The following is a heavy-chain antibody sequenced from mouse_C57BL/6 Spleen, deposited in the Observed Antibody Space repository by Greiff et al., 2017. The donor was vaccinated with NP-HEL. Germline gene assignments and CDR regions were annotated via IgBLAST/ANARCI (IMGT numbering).Heavy chain of an antibody. CDR3: ARHEDLGKFGYYQDWYFDV. CDR1: GYTFTEYT. D-gene: IGHD1-1*01. CDR2: FYPGSGSI. J-gene: IGHJ1*03. V-gene: IGHV1-62-2*01. Sequence: QVQLQQSGAELVKPGASVKLSCKASGYTFTEYTIHWVKQRSGQGLEWIGWFYPGSGSIKYNEKFKDKATLTADKSSSTVYMELSRLTSEDSAVYFCARHEDLGKFGYYQDWYFDVWGTGTTVTVSS.